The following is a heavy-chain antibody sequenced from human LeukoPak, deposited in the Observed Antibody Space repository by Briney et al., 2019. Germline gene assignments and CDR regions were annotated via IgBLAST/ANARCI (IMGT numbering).Heavy chain of an antibody. CDR3: ARDNFYDSSGYSY. D-gene: IGHD3-22*01. V-gene: IGHV3-66*01. Sequence: GGSLRLSCAASGFTVSSNYMSWVRQAPGKGLEWVSVIYSGGSTYYADSVKGRFTISRDNSKNTLYLQLISLRAEDTAVYYCARDNFYDSSGYSYWGQGTLVTVSS. J-gene: IGHJ4*02. CDR2: IYSGGST. CDR1: GFTVSSNY.